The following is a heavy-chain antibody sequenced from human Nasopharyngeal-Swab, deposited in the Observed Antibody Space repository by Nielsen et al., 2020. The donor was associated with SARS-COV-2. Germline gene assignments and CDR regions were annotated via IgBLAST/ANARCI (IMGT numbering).Heavy chain of an antibody. CDR2: IIPIFGTA. D-gene: IGHD3-22*01. V-gene: IGHV1-69*01. J-gene: IGHJ6*02. Sequence: WVRQAPGQGLEWMGGIIPIFGTANYAQKFQGRVTITADESTSTAYMELSSLRSEDTAVYYCARGPPPTNYYDSSDYYYRYGMDVWGQGTTVTVSS. CDR3: ARGPPPTNYYDSSDYYYRYGMDV.